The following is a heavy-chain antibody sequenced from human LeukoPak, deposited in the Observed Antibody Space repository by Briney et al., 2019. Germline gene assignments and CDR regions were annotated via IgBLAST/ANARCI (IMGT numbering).Heavy chain of an antibody. CDR2: IKQDGSEK. Sequence: GGSLRLSCAASGFTFSSYWMSWVRQAPGKGLEWVANIKQDGSEKYYVDSVKGRFTISRDNAKNSLYLQMNSLRDEDTAVYYCARDLYDSSGHCDYWGQGILVTVSS. J-gene: IGHJ4*02. CDR3: ARDLYDSSGHCDY. CDR1: GFTFSSYW. D-gene: IGHD3-22*01. V-gene: IGHV3-7*01.